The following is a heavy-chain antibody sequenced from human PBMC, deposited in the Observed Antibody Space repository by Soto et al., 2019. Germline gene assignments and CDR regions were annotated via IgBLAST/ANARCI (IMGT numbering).Heavy chain of an antibody. CDR1: GGSISSSSYY. Sequence: SETLSLTCTVSGGSISSSSYYWGGIRQPPGKGLEWIGSIYYSGTTHYNPSLKSRVTIFVDLSTNQFSLKLSSVTAADTAVYYCARHRLISYYFYYMDVWGKGTTVTVSS. CDR2: IYYSGTT. J-gene: IGHJ6*03. V-gene: IGHV4-39*01. CDR3: ARHRLISYYFYYMDV. D-gene: IGHD2-8*01.